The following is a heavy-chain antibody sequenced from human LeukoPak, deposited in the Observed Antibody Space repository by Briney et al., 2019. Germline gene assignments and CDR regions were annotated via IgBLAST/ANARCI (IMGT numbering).Heavy chain of an antibody. CDR2: ISSSGSTI. CDR3: ARHRTRDYCSSTSCYYWWPSDAFDI. J-gene: IGHJ3*02. Sequence: PGGSLRLSCAASGFTFSDYYMSWIRQAPGKGLEWVSYISSSGSTIYYADSVKGRFTISRDNAKNSLYLQMNSLKASDTAMYYCARHRTRDYCSSTSCYYWWPSDAFDIWGQGTMVTVSS. D-gene: IGHD2-2*01. CDR1: GFTFSDYY. V-gene: IGHV3-11*01.